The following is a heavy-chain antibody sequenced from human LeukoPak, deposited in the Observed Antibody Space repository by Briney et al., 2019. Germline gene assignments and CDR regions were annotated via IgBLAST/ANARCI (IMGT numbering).Heavy chain of an antibody. CDR2: IYYSGST. V-gene: IGHV4-61*01. J-gene: IGHJ5*02. Sequence: SETLSLTCTVSGGSISSSYYWSWIRQPPGKGLEWIGYIYYSGSTNYNPSLKSRVTISVDTSKNQFSLKLSSVTAADTAVYYCARTVLHIDLSSSGGFDPWGQGTLVTVSS. CDR1: GGSISSSYY. D-gene: IGHD6-13*01. CDR3: ARTVLHIDLSSSGGFDP.